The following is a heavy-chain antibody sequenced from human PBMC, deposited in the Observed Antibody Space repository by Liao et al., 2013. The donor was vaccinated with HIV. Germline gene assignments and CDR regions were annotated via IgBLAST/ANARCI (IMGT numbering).Heavy chain of an antibody. CDR1: GGSISSGSYY. D-gene: IGHD3-9*01. J-gene: IGHJ3*02. V-gene: IGHV4-61*02. CDR2: IYTSGST. Sequence: QVQLRESGPGLVKPSQTLSLTCTVSGGSISSGSYYWSWIRQPAGKGLEWIGRIYTSGSTNYNLSLKSRVTISVDTSKNQLSLKLSSVTAADTAVYYCARVGDILGFDAFDIWGQGTMVTVSS. CDR3: ARVGDILGFDAFDI.